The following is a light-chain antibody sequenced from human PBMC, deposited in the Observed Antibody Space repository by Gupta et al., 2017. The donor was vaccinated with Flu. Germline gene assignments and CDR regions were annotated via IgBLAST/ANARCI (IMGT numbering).Light chain of an antibody. V-gene: IGLV2-14*01. CDR2: EVS. CDR3: SSYTSSSTVV. Sequence: QSALTQPASVSGSPGQSITISCTGTSSDVGGYNYVSWYQQHPGKAPKLMIYEVSNRPSGVSHRFSGSKSGNTASLTISGLQAEDEADYYCSSYTSSSTVVFGGGTKLPVL. J-gene: IGLJ2*01. CDR1: SSDVGGYNY.